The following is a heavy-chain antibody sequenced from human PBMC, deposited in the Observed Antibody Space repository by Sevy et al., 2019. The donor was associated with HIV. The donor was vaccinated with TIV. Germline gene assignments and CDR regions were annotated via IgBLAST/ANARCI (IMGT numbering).Heavy chain of an antibody. CDR2: IYYSGST. V-gene: IGHV4-61*01. CDR1: GGSVSSGSYY. D-gene: IGHD5-12*01. J-gene: IGHJ6*02. Sequence: SETLSLTCTVSGGSVSSGSYYRSWIRQPPGKGLEWIGYIYYSGSTNYNPSLKSRVTISVDTSKNQFSLKLSSVTAADTAVYYCASVSMVATLGMDVWGQGTTVTVSS. CDR3: ASVSMVATLGMDV.